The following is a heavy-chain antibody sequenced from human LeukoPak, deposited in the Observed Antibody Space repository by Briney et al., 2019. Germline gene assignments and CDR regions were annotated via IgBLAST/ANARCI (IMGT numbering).Heavy chain of an antibody. CDR3: GRDPNGNYVGAFEFQR. D-gene: IGHD4-17*01. Sequence: GGSLRLSCAASGFTINNYALTWVRQAPGRGLEWVSSISGASTYYAESVKGRFSISGDNYKNTVYLQMSSLRAEDTAVYYCGRDPNGNYVGAFEFQRWGQGTLVTVSS. CDR2: ISGAST. J-gene: IGHJ1*01. CDR1: GFTINNYA. V-gene: IGHV3-23*01.